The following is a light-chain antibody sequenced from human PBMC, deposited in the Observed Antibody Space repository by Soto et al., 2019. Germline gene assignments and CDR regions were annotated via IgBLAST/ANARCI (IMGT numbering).Light chain of an antibody. J-gene: IGKJ1*01. CDR1: QSVLYHSNNKNY. V-gene: IGKV4-1*01. CDR2: WAS. CDR3: QQYYSTPET. Sequence: DIVMTQSPDSLAVSLGERATINCKSSQSVLYHSNNKNYLAWYQQRPGRPPKLLIYWASTRDSGVPDRFSGSGSGIDFTLTISSLQAEDVAVYYCQQYYSTPETFGQGTKVEIK.